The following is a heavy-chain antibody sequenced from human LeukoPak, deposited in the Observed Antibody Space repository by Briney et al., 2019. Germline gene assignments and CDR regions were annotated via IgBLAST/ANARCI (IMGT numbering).Heavy chain of an antibody. CDR2: INGRNGDT. J-gene: IGHJ4*02. D-gene: IGHD4-17*01. CDR1: GYRFTKYA. Sequence: ASVKVSCKASGYRFTKYAIHWMRQAPGQRLEWLGWINGRNGDTKYSQKFQGRVTITMNTSASTACMELSSLRSEDTAVYYCARDIDYGDYGDFWGQGTLVSVSS. CDR3: ARDIDYGDYGDF. V-gene: IGHV1-3*01.